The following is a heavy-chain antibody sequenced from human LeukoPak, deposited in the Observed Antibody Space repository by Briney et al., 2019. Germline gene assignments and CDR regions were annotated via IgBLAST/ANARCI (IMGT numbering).Heavy chain of an antibody. CDR2: INPGDSDI. CDR1: GYSFTSYW. V-gene: IGHV5-51*01. CDR3: GRRYCSGGSCYAAFDD. Sequence: GESLKISCKGSGYSFTSYWIGWVRPLPGKGLAWMGIINPGDSDIRYSPSFQGQVTISADKSISTAYLQWSRLKASDTAMYYCGRRYCSGGSCYAAFDDWGQGTLVTVSS. J-gene: IGHJ4*02. D-gene: IGHD2-15*01.